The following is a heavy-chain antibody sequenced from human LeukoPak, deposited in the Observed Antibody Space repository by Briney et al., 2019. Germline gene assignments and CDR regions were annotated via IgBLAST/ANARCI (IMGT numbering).Heavy chain of an antibody. J-gene: IGHJ4*02. V-gene: IGHV1-18*01. D-gene: IGHD3-9*01. Sequence: GASVKVSCKASGYTFTSYGISWVRQAPGQGLEWMGWISPYNGYTNYAPKFQGRVTMTTDTSTSTAYMEVRSLRSDDTAVYYCARGMGYDNNLYFDYWGQGTLVTVSS. CDR3: ARGMGYDNNLYFDY. CDR1: GYTFTSYG. CDR2: ISPYNGYT.